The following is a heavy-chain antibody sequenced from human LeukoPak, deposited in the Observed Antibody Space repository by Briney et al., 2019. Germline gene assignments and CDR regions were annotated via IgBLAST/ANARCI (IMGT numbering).Heavy chain of an antibody. Sequence: GQSLKISCKASGYSFTSYWIAWVRQMPGKGLEWMGIIYPGDSHAIYSPSFQGQVTFSADKSISTASLQWSSLKASDTAMYYCARQRGSGWYYFDYWGQGTLVTVSS. CDR3: ARQRGSGWYYFDY. D-gene: IGHD6-19*01. J-gene: IGHJ4*02. V-gene: IGHV5-51*01. CDR2: IYPGDSHA. CDR1: GYSFTSYW.